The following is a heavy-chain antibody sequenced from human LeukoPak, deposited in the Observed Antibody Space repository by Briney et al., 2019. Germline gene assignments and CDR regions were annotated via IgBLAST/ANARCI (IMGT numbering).Heavy chain of an antibody. D-gene: IGHD6-13*01. Sequence: GGSLRLSCAASGFTFSSYWMSWVRQAPGKGLEWVAVIWYDGSNKYYADSVKGRFTISRDNSKNTLYLQMNSLRAEDTAVYYCAGIAAAGTRYYFDYWGQGTLVTVSS. V-gene: IGHV3-33*08. CDR2: IWYDGSNK. CDR1: GFTFSSYW. J-gene: IGHJ4*02. CDR3: AGIAAAGTRYYFDY.